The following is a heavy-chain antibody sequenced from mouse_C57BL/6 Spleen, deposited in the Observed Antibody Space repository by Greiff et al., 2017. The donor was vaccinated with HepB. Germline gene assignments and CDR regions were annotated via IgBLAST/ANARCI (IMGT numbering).Heavy chain of an antibody. CDR1: GYTFTDYY. J-gene: IGHJ2*01. D-gene: IGHD2-4*01. Sequence: QVQLQQSGAELVRPGASVKLSCKASGYTFTDYYINWAKQRPGQGLEWIARIYPGSGNTYYNEKFKGKATLTAEKSSSTAYMQLSSLTSEDSAVYFCARGDYDGFDYWGQGTTLTVSS. V-gene: IGHV1-76*01. CDR2: IYPGSGNT. CDR3: ARGDYDGFDY.